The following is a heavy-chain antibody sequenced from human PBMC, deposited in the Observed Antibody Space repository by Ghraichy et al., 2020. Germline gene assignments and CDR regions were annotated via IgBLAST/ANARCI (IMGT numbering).Heavy chain of an antibody. CDR3: ARNPEFIAARIYDEIDAFDI. CDR1: GYTFTSYD. CDR2: MNPNSGNT. J-gene: IGHJ3*02. Sequence: ASVKVSCKASGYTFTSYDINWVRQATGQGLEWMGWMNPNSGNTGYAQKFQGRVTMTRNTSISTAYMELSSLRSEDTAVYYCARNPEFIAARIYDEIDAFDIWGQGTMVTVSS. D-gene: IGHD6-6*01. V-gene: IGHV1-8*01.